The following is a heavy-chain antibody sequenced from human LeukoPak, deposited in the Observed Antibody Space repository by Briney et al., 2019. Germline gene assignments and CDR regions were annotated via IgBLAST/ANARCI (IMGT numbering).Heavy chain of an antibody. D-gene: IGHD4-17*01. V-gene: IGHV3-23*01. CDR2: IDGSGDNT. J-gene: IGHJ5*01. CDR3: AKADSYGGNSQLFDF. Sequence: GGSLRLSCAASGFTFNTYAMPWVRQAPGKGLEWVSGIDGSGDNTYYADSVKGRFTISRDNFKDTLFLQMKSLRAEDTAVYYCAKADSYGGNSQLFDFWGQGTLVTVSS. CDR1: GFTFNTYA.